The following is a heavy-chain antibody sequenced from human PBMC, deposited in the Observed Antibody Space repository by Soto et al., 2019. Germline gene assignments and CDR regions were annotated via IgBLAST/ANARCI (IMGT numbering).Heavy chain of an antibody. J-gene: IGHJ6*02. CDR2: TRNKANSYTT. CDR3: ARAPIVAPPLYYYYGMDV. V-gene: IGHV3-72*01. CDR1: GFTFSDHY. Sequence: PGGSLRLSCAASGFTFSDHYMDWVRQAPGKGLEWVGRTRNKANSYTTEYAASVKGRFTISRDDSKNSLYLQMNSLKTEDTAVYYCARAPIVAPPLYYYYGMDVWGQGTTVTVSS. D-gene: IGHD5-12*01.